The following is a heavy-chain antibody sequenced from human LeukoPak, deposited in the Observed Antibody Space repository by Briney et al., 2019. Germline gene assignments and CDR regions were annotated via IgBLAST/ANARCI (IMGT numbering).Heavy chain of an antibody. CDR2: IYYSGST. CDR3: ARISTSYGSGSYYNSDY. J-gene: IGHJ4*02. V-gene: IGHV4-31*03. Sequence: SETLSLTCTVSGGSISSGGYYWSCIRQHPGKGLECIGYIYYSGSTYYNPSLKSRVTISVDTSKNQFSLKLSSVTAADTAVYYCARISTSYGSGSYYNSDYWGQGTLVTVSS. D-gene: IGHD3-10*01. CDR1: GGSISSGGYY.